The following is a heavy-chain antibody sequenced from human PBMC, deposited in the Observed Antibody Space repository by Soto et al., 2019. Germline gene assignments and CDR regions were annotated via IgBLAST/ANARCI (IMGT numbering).Heavy chain of an antibody. D-gene: IGHD5-18*01. CDR3: ARVVGYSYGPIYHGMDV. CDR2: IGTAGDT. V-gene: IGHV3-13*01. Sequence: GGSLRLSCAASGFTFSSYDMHWVRQATGKGLEWVSAIGTAGDTYYPGSVKGRFTISRENAKNSLYLQMNSLRAEDTAVYYCARVVGYSYGPIYHGMDVWGQGTTVTVSS. J-gene: IGHJ6*02. CDR1: GFTFSSYD.